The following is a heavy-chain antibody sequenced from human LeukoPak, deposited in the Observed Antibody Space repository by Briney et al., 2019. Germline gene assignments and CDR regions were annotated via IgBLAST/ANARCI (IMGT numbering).Heavy chain of an antibody. V-gene: IGHV1-46*01. Sequence: ASVKVSCKASGYTFTSYYMHWVRQAPGQGLEWMGIINPSGGSTSYAQKFQGRVTMTRDTSTSTVYMELSSLRSEDTAVYYCARDSTPSIVVVTAINLYYYYGMDVWGQGTTVTVSS. CDR2: INPSGGST. J-gene: IGHJ6*02. CDR1: GYTFTSYY. CDR3: ARDSTPSIVVVTAINLYYYYGMDV. D-gene: IGHD2-21*02.